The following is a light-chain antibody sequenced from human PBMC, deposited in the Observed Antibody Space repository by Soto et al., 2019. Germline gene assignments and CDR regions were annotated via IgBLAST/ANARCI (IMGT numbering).Light chain of an antibody. CDR1: QSISTY. CDR3: QQSYSTPIT. CDR2: AAS. J-gene: IGKJ5*01. Sequence: DIQMTQSPSSLSASVGDRVTITCRASQSISTYLNWYQEKPGKAPKFLIYAASSLQSGVPSMFSGSGSGTDFTLTISSLEPEDFATYYCQQSYSTPITFGQGTRLEIK. V-gene: IGKV1-39*01.